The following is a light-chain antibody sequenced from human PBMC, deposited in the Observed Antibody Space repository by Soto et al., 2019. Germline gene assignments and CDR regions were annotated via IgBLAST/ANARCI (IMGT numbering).Light chain of an antibody. CDR2: GAS. CDR3: QHYGSSSYT. J-gene: IGKJ2*01. Sequence: EIVLTQSPGTLSLSPGESATLSCRASQSVYSPFLAWYQQKPGQAPRLLIYGASTRATGIPDRFSGSGSGTDFTLTISRLEPEDFAVYYCQHYGSSSYTFGRGTKLQIK. V-gene: IGKV3-20*01. CDR1: QSVYSPF.